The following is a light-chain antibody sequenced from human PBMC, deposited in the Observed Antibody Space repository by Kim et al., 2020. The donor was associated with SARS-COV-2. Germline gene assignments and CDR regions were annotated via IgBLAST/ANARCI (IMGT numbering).Light chain of an antibody. CDR2: NSS. CDR1: QSINAW. V-gene: IGKV1-5*03. CDR3: QQCYTYPWT. J-gene: IGKJ1*01. Sequence: ETQMTQSPAALSASVGDRVTITCRASQSINAWLDWYQQKPGKAPKLLIYNSSTLDTGVPSRFSGSGSGTEFTLTITSLQPDDFGTYYCQQCYTYPWTFGQGTKVDIK.